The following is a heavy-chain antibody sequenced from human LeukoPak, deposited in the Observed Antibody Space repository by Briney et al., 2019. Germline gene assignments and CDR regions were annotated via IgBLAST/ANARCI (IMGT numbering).Heavy chain of an antibody. J-gene: IGHJ3*02. CDR1: GFTFNNYA. V-gene: IGHV3-23*01. D-gene: IGHD3-10*01. CDR3: AKDMRLWFGELPDFDI. Sequence: PGGSLRLSCVASGFTFNNYAMSWVRQAPGKGLEWVSTIGGSGGSTYYADSVKGRFTISRDNSKNTLYLQMNSLRAEDTAVYYCAKDMRLWFGELPDFDIWGQGTMVTVSS. CDR2: IGGSGGST.